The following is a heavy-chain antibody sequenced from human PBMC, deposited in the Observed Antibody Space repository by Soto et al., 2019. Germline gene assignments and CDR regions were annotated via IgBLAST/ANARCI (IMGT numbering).Heavy chain of an antibody. CDR3: ARRSSSWYFEY. Sequence: EVQLLESGGGLVQPGGSLRLSCAASGFTFSSYAMNWVCQATGKGLEWVSVISGSGGSTYYADSVKGRFTISRANSKNTLYLQMNSLTAEDTAVYYCARRSSSWYFEYWGQGTLVTVSS. CDR1: GFTFSSYA. D-gene: IGHD6-13*01. V-gene: IGHV3-23*01. CDR2: ISGSGGST. J-gene: IGHJ4*02.